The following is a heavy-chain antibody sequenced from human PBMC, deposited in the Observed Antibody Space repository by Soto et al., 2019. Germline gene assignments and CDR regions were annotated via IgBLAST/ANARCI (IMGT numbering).Heavy chain of an antibody. CDR3: ARAGDNSGYSDY. Sequence: NPSETLSLTCAVYGGSFSGYYWSWIRQPPGKGLEWIGEINHSGSTNYNPSLKSRVTMSVDTSKNQFSLNLISVTAADTAVYYCARAGDNSGYSDYWGQGTLVTVSS. CDR1: GGSFSGYY. D-gene: IGHD3-22*01. CDR2: INHSGST. J-gene: IGHJ4*02. V-gene: IGHV4-34*01.